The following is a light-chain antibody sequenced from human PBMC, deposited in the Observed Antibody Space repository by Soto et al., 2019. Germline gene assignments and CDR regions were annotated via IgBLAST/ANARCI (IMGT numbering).Light chain of an antibody. CDR1: QGISNY. CDR3: QKYNSAPQT. J-gene: IGKJ1*01. CDR2: AAS. Sequence: DIQMSQSPSTLSATVGDRVTITCRASQGISNYLAWYQQKPGKVPKLLIYAASTLQSGVPSRFSGSGSGTDFTLTISSLQPEDVATYYCQKYNSAPQTFGQGTKVDIK. V-gene: IGKV1-27*01.